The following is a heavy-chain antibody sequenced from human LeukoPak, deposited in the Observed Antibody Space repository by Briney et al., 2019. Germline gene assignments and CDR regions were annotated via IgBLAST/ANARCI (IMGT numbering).Heavy chain of an antibody. CDR3: ARVGAYCTSTSCFDC. CDR1: GDTFTSYG. V-gene: IGHV1-18*01. Sequence: ASVKVSCKASGDTFTSYGISWVRQAPGQGLEWMGWISAYNGNTDYAQKFQGRVTMTTDTSTSTAYMDLRSLGSDDTAVYYCARVGAYCTSTSCFDCWGLGTLVTVSS. CDR2: ISAYNGNT. J-gene: IGHJ4*02. D-gene: IGHD2-2*01.